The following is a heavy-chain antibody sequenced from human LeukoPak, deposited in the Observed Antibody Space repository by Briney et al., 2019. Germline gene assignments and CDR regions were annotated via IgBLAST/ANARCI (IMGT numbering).Heavy chain of an antibody. CDR1: GFTFDDYG. J-gene: IGHJ4*02. V-gene: IGHV3-20*04. Sequence: PGGSLRLSCAASGFTFDDYGMSWVRQAPGKGLEGVCGINWNGGSTVYADSVKGRFTISREKAKKSLYLQMNSLRAEDTALYYCARVDNIVVVPAASYYFDYWGQGTLVTVSS. D-gene: IGHD2-2*01. CDR2: INWNGGST. CDR3: ARVDNIVVVPAASYYFDY.